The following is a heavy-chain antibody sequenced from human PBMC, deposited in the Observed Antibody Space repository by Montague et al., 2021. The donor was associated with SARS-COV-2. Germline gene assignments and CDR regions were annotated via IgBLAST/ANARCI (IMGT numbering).Heavy chain of an antibody. CDR1: GGSFSGYY. CDR3: ARCDPQTLTLIGLRGKSASDY. V-gene: IGHV4-34*01. D-gene: IGHD4-23*01. Sequence: SETLSLTCAVYGGSFSGYYWTWISQSPGRGLEWIAEINHSGTTNYNFNPSLRSRVTISVDTSKRQFSLKFSSVTAADTGVYYCARCDPQTLTLIGLRGKSASDYWGQGTLVTVSS. CDR2: INHSGTT. J-gene: IGHJ4*02.